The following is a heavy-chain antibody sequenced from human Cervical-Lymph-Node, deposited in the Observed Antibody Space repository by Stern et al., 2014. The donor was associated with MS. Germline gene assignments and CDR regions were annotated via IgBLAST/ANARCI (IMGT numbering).Heavy chain of an antibody. Sequence: VQLEESGPGLVKPSETLSLTCTVSGGSISSSNYYWGWIRQPPGKGLEWIGNIYYSGSNYCNPSLKSRLTISVDTSKNRFPLKLSSVTAADTAVYFCARAVAGSTEFDYWGQGTLVTVSS. CDR1: GGSISSSNYY. J-gene: IGHJ4*02. CDR2: IYYSGSN. V-gene: IGHV4-39*01. CDR3: ARAVAGSTEFDY. D-gene: IGHD6-19*01.